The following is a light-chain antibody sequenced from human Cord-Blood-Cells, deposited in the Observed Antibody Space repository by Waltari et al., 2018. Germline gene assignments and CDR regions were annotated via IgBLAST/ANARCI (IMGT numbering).Light chain of an antibody. CDR3: CSYAGSYTFV. V-gene: IGLV2-11*02. Sequence: QSALTQPRSVSGSPGQSVTIPCPGTSSDAAGYKYVSWYQQHPGKAPKLMIYDVRKRPSGVPDRFSGSKSGNTASRTISGLQAEDEADYYCCSYAGSYTFVFGGGTKLTVL. CDR2: DVR. CDR1: SSDAAGYKY. J-gene: IGLJ2*01.